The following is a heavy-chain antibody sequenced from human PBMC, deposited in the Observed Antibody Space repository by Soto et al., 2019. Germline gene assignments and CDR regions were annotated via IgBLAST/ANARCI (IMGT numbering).Heavy chain of an antibody. V-gene: IGHV1-18*01. J-gene: IGHJ4*02. CDR1: GYTFTSYG. CDR2: ISAYNGNT. Sequence: QVQLVQSGAEVKKSGASVKVSCKASGYTFTSYGISWVRQAPGQGLERMGWISAYNGNTNYAQKFQGRVTMTTDTSTSTAYMELRSLTSDDTAVYYCARDWSSVAAAGTEGDYWGQGTLVTVSS. CDR3: ARDWSSVAAAGTEGDY. D-gene: IGHD6-13*01.